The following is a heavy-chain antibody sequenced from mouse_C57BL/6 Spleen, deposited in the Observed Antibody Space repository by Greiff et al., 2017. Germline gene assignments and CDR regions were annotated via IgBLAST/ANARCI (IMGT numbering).Heavy chain of an antibody. CDR3: AREGDGYPYYYAMDY. Sequence: VQLQPPGAELVKPGASVQLSCKASGYTFTSYWMHWVKQRPGQGLEWIGMIHPNSGSTNYNEKFKSKATLTVDKSSSTAYMQLSSLTSEDSAVYYCAREGDGYPYYYAMDYWGQGTSVTVSS. V-gene: IGHV1-64*01. D-gene: IGHD2-3*01. CDR1: GYTFTSYW. J-gene: IGHJ4*01. CDR2: IHPNSGST.